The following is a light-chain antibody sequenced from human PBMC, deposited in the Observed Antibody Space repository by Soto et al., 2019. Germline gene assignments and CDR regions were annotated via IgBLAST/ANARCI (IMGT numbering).Light chain of an antibody. Sequence: QSALTQPASVSGSPGQSITISCTGTSSDVGGYNYVSWYQQHPGKAPKLMIYDVSNRPSGVSNRFSGSKSGNTASLTIFGLQAEDEADYYCSSYAGSNNFNVFGTGTKVTVL. J-gene: IGLJ1*01. V-gene: IGLV2-14*01. CDR3: SSYAGSNNFNV. CDR1: SSDVGGYNY. CDR2: DVS.